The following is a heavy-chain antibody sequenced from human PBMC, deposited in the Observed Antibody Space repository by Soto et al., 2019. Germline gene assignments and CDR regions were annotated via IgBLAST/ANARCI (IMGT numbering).Heavy chain of an antibody. D-gene: IGHD1-20*01. J-gene: IGHJ5*02. CDR2: SYYSGTT. CDR3: TRRYNWNDNYFDP. Sequence: SETLSLTCTVSGASISFHSYYWTWIRQPPGKGLEWIGSSYYSGTTYFNPSLKSRATISVDTSKNQFSLRLTSVTAADTAIYYCTRRYNWNDNYFDPRGPGALVTVSS. V-gene: IGHV4-39*01. CDR1: GASISFHSYY.